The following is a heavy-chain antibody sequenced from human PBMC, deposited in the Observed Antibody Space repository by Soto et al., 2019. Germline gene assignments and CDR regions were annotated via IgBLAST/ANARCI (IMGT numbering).Heavy chain of an antibody. D-gene: IGHD2-2*01. CDR1: GFTFSSYA. CDR2: ISGSGGRT. J-gene: IGHJ4*02. V-gene: IGHV3-23*01. CDR3: AKANSFSCSGTTCYAFYFDY. Sequence: EVQLLESGGGFVPPGGSLRLSCAVSGFTFSSYAMSWVRQAPGKGLEWISYISGSGGRTYYADSVKGRFTISRDNSKNTVYRQMNSLRVEDTAVYYCAKANSFSCSGTTCYAFYFDYWGQGTLVTVSS.